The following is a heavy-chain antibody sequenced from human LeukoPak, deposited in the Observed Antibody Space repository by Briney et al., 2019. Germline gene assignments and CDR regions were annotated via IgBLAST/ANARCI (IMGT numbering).Heavy chain of an antibody. CDR1: GGSFSGYY. J-gene: IGHJ4*02. V-gene: IGHV4-34*01. Sequence: PSETLSLTCGVSGGSFSGYYCNWIRQAPGKGLEWIGEINHNGSTSSNPSLKSRVTMSVDTSKSRFSLKLNSATAADTAVYYCVREETVYGSGTSGYLDYWGQGTLVTVSS. D-gene: IGHD3-10*01. CDR3: VREETVYGSGTSGYLDY. CDR2: INHNGST.